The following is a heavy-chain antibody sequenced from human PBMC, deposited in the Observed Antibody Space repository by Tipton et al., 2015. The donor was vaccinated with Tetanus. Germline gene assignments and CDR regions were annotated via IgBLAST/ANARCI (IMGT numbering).Heavy chain of an antibody. D-gene: IGHD2-8*01. CDR1: GGSISSSNYY. Sequence: LRLSCTVSGGSISSSNYYWGWLRQPPGKGLEWIGRIYYSGSTSYNPSLKSRVTISEDTSKNQFSLRRSSVTAADTAVYYCARRQTYCTNGFCPFENWGQGTLVTVSS. CDR2: IYYSGST. V-gene: IGHV4-39*01. CDR3: ARRQTYCTNGFCPFEN. J-gene: IGHJ4*02.